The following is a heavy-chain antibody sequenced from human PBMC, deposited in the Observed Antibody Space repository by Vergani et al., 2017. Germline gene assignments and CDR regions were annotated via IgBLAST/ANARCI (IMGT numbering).Heavy chain of an antibody. D-gene: IGHD3-3*01. Sequence: EVQLVESGGGLVQPGGSLRLSCAASGFTFSSYWMHWVRQAPGKGLVWVSRINSDGSSTSYADSVKGRFTISRDNAKNTLYLQMNSPRAEDTAVYYCARVDYDFWSGVNWFDPWGQGTLVTVSS. V-gene: IGHV3-74*01. CDR1: GFTFSSYW. CDR3: ARVDYDFWSGVNWFDP. CDR2: INSDGSST. J-gene: IGHJ5*02.